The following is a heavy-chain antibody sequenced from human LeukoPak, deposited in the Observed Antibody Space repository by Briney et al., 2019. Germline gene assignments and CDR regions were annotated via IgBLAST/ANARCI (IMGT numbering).Heavy chain of an antibody. CDR3: ARSSSWETTWFDP. Sequence: ASVKVSCKASGYTFTGYYMHWVRQAPGQGLEWMGWINPNSGGTNYAQKFQGWVTMTRDTSISTAYMELSRLRSDDTAVYYCARSSSWETTWFDPWGQGTLVTVSS. J-gene: IGHJ5*02. CDR1: GYTFTGYY. D-gene: IGHD6-13*01. V-gene: IGHV1-2*04. CDR2: INPNSGGT.